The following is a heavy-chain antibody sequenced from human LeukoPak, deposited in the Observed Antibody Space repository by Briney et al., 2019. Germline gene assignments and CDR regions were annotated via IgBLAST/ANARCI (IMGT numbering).Heavy chain of an antibody. CDR3: ARDFDSSHYFDY. D-gene: IGHD3-22*01. Sequence: PSETLSLTCAVYGGSFSGYYWSWIRQPPGKGLEWIGEINHSGSTNYNPSLKSRVTISVDTSKNQFSLKLSSVTAADTAVYYCARDFDSSHYFDYWGQGTLATVSS. J-gene: IGHJ4*02. V-gene: IGHV4-34*01. CDR1: GGSFSGYY. CDR2: INHSGST.